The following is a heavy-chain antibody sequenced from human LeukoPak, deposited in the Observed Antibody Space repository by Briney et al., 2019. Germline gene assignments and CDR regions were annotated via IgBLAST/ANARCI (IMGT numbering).Heavy chain of an antibody. Sequence: PGGSLRLSCAASGFTFSSYSMNWVRQAPGKGLEWVAVIWYDGSNKYYADSVKGRFTISRDNSKNTLYLQMNSLRAEDTAVYYCARDQAGIAVAGANYWGQGTLVTVSS. CDR1: GFTFSSYS. CDR3: ARDQAGIAVAGANY. D-gene: IGHD6-19*01. CDR2: IWYDGSNK. V-gene: IGHV3-33*08. J-gene: IGHJ4*02.